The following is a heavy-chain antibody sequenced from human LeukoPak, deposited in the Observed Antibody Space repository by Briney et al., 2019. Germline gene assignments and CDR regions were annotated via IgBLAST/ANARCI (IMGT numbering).Heavy chain of an antibody. CDR2: IYSGGST. J-gene: IGHJ3*02. CDR3: ARDLLYSSSPTDAFDI. D-gene: IGHD6-6*01. CDR1: GFTFSSCG. Sequence: PGGSLRLSCAASGFTFSSCGMHWVRQAPGKGLEWVSVIYSGGSTYYADSVKGRFTISRDNSKNTLYLQMNSLRAEDTAVYYCARDLLYSSSPTDAFDIWGQGTMVTVSS. V-gene: IGHV3-53*01.